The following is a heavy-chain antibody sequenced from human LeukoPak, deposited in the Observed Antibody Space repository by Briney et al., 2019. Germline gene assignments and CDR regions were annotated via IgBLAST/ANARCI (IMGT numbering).Heavy chain of an antibody. CDR1: GFTFKSSW. D-gene: IGHD3-16*01. Sequence: GGSLRLSCAASGFTFKSSWMHWVRQPPGRGPVWVSRISSDGTNTRYADSVRGRFTVSRDNAKNTLYLQMNSVRVEDSAVYYCARDWGGSGPTSHDYWGQGTLVTVSS. J-gene: IGHJ4*02. CDR3: ARDWGGSGPTSHDY. CDR2: ISSDGTNT. V-gene: IGHV3-74*01.